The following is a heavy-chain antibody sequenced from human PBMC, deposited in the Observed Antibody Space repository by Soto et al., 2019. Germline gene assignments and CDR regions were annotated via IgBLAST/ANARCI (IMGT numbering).Heavy chain of an antibody. CDR1: GFTFSSYA. CDR3: ARDRGGPDY. J-gene: IGHJ4*02. Sequence: GGSLRLSCAASGFTFSSYAMHWVRQAPGKGLEWVAVISYDGSNKYYADSVKGRFTISRDNSKNTLYLQMNSLRAEDTAVYYCARDRGGPDYWGQGTLVTVSS. D-gene: IGHD3-10*01. V-gene: IGHV3-30-3*01. CDR2: ISYDGSNK.